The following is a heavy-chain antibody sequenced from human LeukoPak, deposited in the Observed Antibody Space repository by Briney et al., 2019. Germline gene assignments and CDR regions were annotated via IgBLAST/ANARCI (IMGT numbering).Heavy chain of an antibody. CDR2: INPSGGST. CDR3: ARGQTIVVVPAATLLDY. D-gene: IGHD2-2*01. CDR1: GGTFSSYA. Sequence: ASVKVSCKASGGTFSSYAISWMRQAPGQGLEWMGIINPSGGSTSYAQKFQGRVTMTRDTSTSTVYMELSSLRSEDTAVYYCARGQTIVVVPAATLLDYCGQGTLCTVSS. J-gene: IGHJ4*02. V-gene: IGHV1-46*01.